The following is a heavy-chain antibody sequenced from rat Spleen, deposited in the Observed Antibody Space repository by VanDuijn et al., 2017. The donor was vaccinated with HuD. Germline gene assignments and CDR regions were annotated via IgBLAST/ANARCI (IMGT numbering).Heavy chain of an antibody. CDR1: GFTFSNYG. CDR2: INYDGSST. V-gene: IGHV5-29*01. CDR3: ARLGTAAIGNWFAH. J-gene: IGHJ3*01. Sequence: EVQLVESGGGSVQPGRSLKLSCAASGFTFSNYGMAWVRQAPTKGLEWVATINYDGSSTHFRDSVKSRFTISSENAKSTLYLPMDSLRSEDTATYYCARLGTAAIGNWFAHWGQGTLVTVTS. D-gene: IGHD1-2*01.